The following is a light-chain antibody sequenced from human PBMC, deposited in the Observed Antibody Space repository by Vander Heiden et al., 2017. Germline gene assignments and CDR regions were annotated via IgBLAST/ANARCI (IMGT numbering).Light chain of an antibody. CDR1: SSNIGAGYD. CDR3: QSYDSSLSAYV. V-gene: IGLV1-40*01. J-gene: IGLJ1*01. CDR2: TNN. Sequence: QSVLTQPPSVSGAPGQRVTLSCTGSSSNIGAGYDVHWYQQVPETAPKLLIYTNNNRPSGVPDRFSGSKSGTSASLAITGLQAEDEADYYCQSYDSSLSAYVFGNGTKVTVL.